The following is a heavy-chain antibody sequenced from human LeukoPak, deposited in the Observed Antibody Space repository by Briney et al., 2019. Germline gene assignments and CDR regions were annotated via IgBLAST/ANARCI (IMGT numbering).Heavy chain of an antibody. J-gene: IGHJ4*02. CDR2: IYTSGST. CDR1: CGSISSYY. V-gene: IGHV4-4*07. D-gene: IGHD3-22*01. CDR3: AREDYYDSSGYLDY. Sequence: SETLSLTCTVSCGSISSYYWSWIRQPAGKGLEWTGRIYTSGSTNYNPSLKSRVTMSVDTSKNQFSLKLSSVTAADTAVYYCAREDYYDSSGYLDYWGQGTLVTVPS.